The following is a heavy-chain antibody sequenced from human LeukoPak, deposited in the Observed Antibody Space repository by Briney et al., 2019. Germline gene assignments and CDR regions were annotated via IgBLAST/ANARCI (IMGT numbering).Heavy chain of an antibody. CDR2: IYPGDSDT. Sequence: GESLKISCHGSAYSFTSSWIPWARQMPGQGMEWMGTIYPGDSDTRYSPSFQGQVTISANKSISTAYLQWSSLKTSDTAMYYCARRGSVWYWDYWGQGTLVTVSS. CDR3: ARRGSVWYWDY. V-gene: IGHV5-51*01. J-gene: IGHJ4*02. D-gene: IGHD6-19*01. CDR1: AYSFTSSW.